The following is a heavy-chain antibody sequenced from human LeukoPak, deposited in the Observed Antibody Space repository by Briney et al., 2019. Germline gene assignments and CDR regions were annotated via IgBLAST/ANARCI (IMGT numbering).Heavy chain of an antibody. D-gene: IGHD4-23*01. V-gene: IGHV4-34*01. J-gene: IGHJ6*03. CDR1: GGYFSGYY. Sequence: SETLSLTCAVYGGYFSGYYWSWIRQPPGKGLEWIGEINHSGSTNYNPSLKSRVTISVDTSKNQFSLKLSSVTAADAAVEYCARCRDYGGNSERAYYYYMDVWGKGTTVTVSS. CDR2: INHSGST. CDR3: ARCRDYGGNSERAYYYYMDV.